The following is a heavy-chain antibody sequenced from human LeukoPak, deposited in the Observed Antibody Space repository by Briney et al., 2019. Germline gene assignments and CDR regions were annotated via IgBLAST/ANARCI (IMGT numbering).Heavy chain of an antibody. CDR3: ARFCGNCYYGMDV. D-gene: IGHD2-21*01. Sequence: GGSLRLSCAASGFTFSSYWMSWVRQAPGKGLEWVANINRDGSEKYYVDSVKGRFTISRDNARNSLYLEMNSLRAEDTALYYCARFCGNCYYGMDVWGQGTTVTVSS. CDR1: GFTFSSYW. CDR2: INRDGSEK. J-gene: IGHJ6*02. V-gene: IGHV3-7*04.